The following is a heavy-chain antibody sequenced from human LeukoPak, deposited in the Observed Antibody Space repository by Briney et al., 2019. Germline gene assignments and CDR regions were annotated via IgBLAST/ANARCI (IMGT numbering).Heavy chain of an antibody. CDR3: ARAPVWTGYYYYMDV. V-gene: IGHV1-46*01. Sequence: GASVKVSCKASGYTFTSYYMHWVRQAPGQALEWMGIINPSGGSTSYAQKFQGRVTMTRDTSTSTVYMELSSLRSEDTAVYYCARAPVWTGYYYYMDVWGKGTTVTVSS. J-gene: IGHJ6*03. CDR1: GYTFTSYY. D-gene: IGHD3/OR15-3a*01. CDR2: INPSGGST.